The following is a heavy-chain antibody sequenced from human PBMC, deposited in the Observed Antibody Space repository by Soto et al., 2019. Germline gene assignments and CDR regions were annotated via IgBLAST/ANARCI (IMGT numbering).Heavy chain of an antibody. CDR2: ISSSSSYT. V-gene: IGHV3-11*06. CDR1: GFTFSDYY. J-gene: IGHJ5*02. Sequence: GGSLRLSCAASGFTFSDYYMSWIRQAPGKGLEWVSYISSSSSYTNYADSVKGRFTISRDNAKNSLYLQMNSLRAEDTAVYYCARDGPNCSSTSCYSGRFEDQFDSAWFDPWGQGTLVTVSS. CDR3: ARDGPNCSSTSCYSGRFEDQFDSAWFDP. D-gene: IGHD2-2*01.